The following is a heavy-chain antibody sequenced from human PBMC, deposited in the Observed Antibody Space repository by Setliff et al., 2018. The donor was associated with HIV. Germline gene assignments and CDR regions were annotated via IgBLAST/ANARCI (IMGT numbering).Heavy chain of an antibody. CDR1: GGSISSYY. V-gene: IGHV4-4*08. CDR3: ARALDYDIYYMDV. J-gene: IGHJ6*03. CDR2: IYTSGST. Sequence: SETLSLTCTVSGGSISSYYWSWIRQPPGEGLEWIGYIYTSGSTNYNPSLKSRVTISVDTSKNQFSLKLSSVTAADTAVYYCARALDYDIYYMDVWGKGTTVTVS. D-gene: IGHD3-22*01.